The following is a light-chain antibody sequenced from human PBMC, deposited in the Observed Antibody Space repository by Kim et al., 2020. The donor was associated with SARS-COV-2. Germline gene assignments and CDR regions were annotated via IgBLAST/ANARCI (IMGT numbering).Light chain of an antibody. CDR2: KAS. J-gene: IGKJ4*01. CDR3: QQYNSFALT. CDR1: QSISSW. V-gene: IGKV1-5*03. Sequence: DIQMTQSHSTLSASVGDTVTITCRASQSISSWLAWYQQKPGKAPNLLIYKASSLQSGVPLRFSGSGSGTEFTLTISSLQPDDFATYYCQQYNSFALTFGGGTKVDIK.